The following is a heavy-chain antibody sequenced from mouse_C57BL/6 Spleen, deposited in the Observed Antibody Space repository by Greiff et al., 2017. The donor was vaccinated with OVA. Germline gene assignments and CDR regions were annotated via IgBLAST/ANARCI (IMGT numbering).Heavy chain of an antibody. CDR1: GFTFSDYG. CDR3: ARLGTTVVGFYAMDY. CDR2: ISSGSSTI. D-gene: IGHD1-1*01. Sequence: EVKLVESGGGLVKPGGSLKLSCAASGFTFSDYGMHWVRQAPEKGLEWVAYISSGSSTIYYADTVKGRFTISRDNAKNTLFLQMTSLRSEDTAMYYCARLGTTVVGFYAMDYWGRGTSVTVSS. J-gene: IGHJ4*01. V-gene: IGHV5-17*01.